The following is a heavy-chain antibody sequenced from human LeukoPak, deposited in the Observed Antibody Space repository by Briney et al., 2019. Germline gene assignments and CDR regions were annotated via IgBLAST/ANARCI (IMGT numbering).Heavy chain of an antibody. D-gene: IGHD1-7*01. J-gene: IGHJ3*02. Sequence: SETLSLTCSVSGGSISGYYWAWIRQPAGKGLEWIGRVYTSGSTHYNPSLKTRLTMSVDTSKNQFSLKLSSVAAADTAVYYCARLITGTTTAFDIWGQGTMVTVSS. CDR2: VYTSGST. V-gene: IGHV4-4*07. CDR3: ARLITGTTTAFDI. CDR1: GGSISGYY.